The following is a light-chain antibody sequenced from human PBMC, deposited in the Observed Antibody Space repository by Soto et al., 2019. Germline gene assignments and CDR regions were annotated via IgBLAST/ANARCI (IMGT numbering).Light chain of an antibody. CDR2: EVT. Sequence: QSVLTQPASVSGSPGQSITISCAGTRDGIGAYDYVSWYQQHPGNAPKLLVYEVTNRPSGVSDRFSGSKSGNTASLTISGLQAEDEADYYCNSYTNSSAVVFGGGTKSPS. V-gene: IGLV2-14*01. J-gene: IGLJ2*01. CDR3: NSYTNSSAVV. CDR1: RDGIGAYDY.